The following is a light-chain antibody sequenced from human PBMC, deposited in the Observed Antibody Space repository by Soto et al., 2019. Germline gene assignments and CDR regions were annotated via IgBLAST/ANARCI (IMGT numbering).Light chain of an antibody. J-gene: IGKJ4*01. V-gene: IGKV3-20*01. CDR2: GAS. CDR3: QHYGGSPLT. Sequence: EVLLTQSPGTLSLSPGERATLSCRASQSVNSAYLAWYQQKPGQAPRLLIYGASSRAAGIPGGFSGSGSGTDFTLTISRLEPEDFAIYYCQHYGGSPLTFGGGTKVAIK. CDR1: QSVNSAY.